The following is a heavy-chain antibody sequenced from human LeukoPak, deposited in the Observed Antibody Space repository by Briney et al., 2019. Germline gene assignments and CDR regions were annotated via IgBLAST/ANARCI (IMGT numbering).Heavy chain of an antibody. D-gene: IGHD6-13*01. Sequence: ASVKVSCKTSGYPFSNYDINWVRQATGQGLEWMGWINPHSGKTGYAQKFQGRVTMTTDASASTAYMELSSLRSDDTAVYYCARRVAAAGYFDYWGQGTLVTVSS. CDR2: INPHSGKT. CDR3: ARRVAAAGYFDY. CDR1: GYPFSNYD. V-gene: IGHV1-8*01. J-gene: IGHJ4*02.